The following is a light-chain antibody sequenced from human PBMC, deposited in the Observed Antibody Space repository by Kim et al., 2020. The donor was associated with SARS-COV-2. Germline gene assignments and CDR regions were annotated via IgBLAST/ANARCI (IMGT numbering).Light chain of an antibody. CDR2: ATS. V-gene: IGKV1-6*01. Sequence: AIQMTQSPSSLSASVRDRVTITCRASQGIRNDLGWYHQKPGRAPNLLIYATSTLQSGVPSRFSGSGSGTDFTLTISSLQPEDVATYYCLQDYDYPLTFGGGTKVDIK. CDR1: QGIRND. CDR3: LQDYDYPLT. J-gene: IGKJ4*01.